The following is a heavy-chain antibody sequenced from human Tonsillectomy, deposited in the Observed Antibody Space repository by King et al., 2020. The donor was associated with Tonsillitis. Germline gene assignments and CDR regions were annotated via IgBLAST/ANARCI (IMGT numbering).Heavy chain of an antibody. CDR1: GGSINSYF. Sequence: VQLQESGPGLVKPSETLSLTCTVSGGSINSYFWTWIRQPPGKGLEWIGYIDYSGAPKYHPGTTNYNPPLKSRVTISVDTSKNQFSLKLKSVTAADTAVYYCATNSSNRYYFDHWGQGTLVSVSS. J-gene: IGHJ4*02. D-gene: IGHD6-19*01. V-gene: IGHV4-59*01. CDR3: ATNSSNRYYFDH. CDR2: IDYSGAPKYHPGTT.